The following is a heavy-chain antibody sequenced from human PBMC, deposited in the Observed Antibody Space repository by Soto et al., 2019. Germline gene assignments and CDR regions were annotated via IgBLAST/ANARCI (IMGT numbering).Heavy chain of an antibody. D-gene: IGHD2-2*01. CDR1: GFTFSSYG. V-gene: IGHV3-33*01. CDR3: ARGECSSTSCYGPYYYYYMDV. CDR2: IWYDGSNK. Sequence: QVQLVESGGGVVQPGRSLRLSCAASGFTFSSYGMHWVRQAPGKGLEWEAVIWYDGSNKYYADSVKGRFTISRDNSKTTLYLQMNSLRAEDTAVYYCARGECSSTSCYGPYYYYYMDVWGKGTTVTVSS. J-gene: IGHJ6*03.